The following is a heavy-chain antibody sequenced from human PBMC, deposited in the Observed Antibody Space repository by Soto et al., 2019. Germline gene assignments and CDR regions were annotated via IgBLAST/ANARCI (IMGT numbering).Heavy chain of an antibody. CDR1: GFTFSVYY. Sequence: EVQLVESGGGLVQPGGSLRLTCAASGFTFSVYYMDWVRQAPGKGLEWVARSRNRTRSYSTDYAASVKGRFTISRDDSKRSVYLQMNSLKTEDTAVYYCARGLPDFDYSGQGILVTVSS. V-gene: IGHV3-72*01. CDR3: ARGLPDFDY. J-gene: IGHJ4*02. CDR2: SRNRTRSYST. D-gene: IGHD5-18*01.